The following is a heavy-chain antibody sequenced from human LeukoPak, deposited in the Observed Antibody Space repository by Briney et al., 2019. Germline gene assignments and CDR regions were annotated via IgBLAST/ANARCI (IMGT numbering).Heavy chain of an antibody. CDR2: ISSSSSYI. CDR3: ARDPGVAAALYYFDY. V-gene: IGHV3-21*01. Sequence: GGSLRLSCAVSGFTFSSYWMSWVRQAPGKGLEWVSSISSSSSYIYYADSMKGRFTISRDNAKNSPYLQMNSLRAEDTAVYYCARDPGVAAALYYFDYWGQGTLVTVSS. J-gene: IGHJ4*02. D-gene: IGHD6-13*01. CDR1: GFTFSSYW.